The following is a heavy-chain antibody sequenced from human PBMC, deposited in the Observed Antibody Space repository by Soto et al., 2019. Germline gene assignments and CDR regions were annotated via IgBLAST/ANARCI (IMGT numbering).Heavy chain of an antibody. V-gene: IGHV3-74*01. CDR2: IKFDGSTT. CDR1: GFTFSTYW. Sequence: EVQVVESGGGLVQPGGSLRLSCVASGFTFSTYWMHWVRQAPGKGRVWVSRIKFDGSTTSYADYVKGRFNISRDNAKTTVYLKMKRLSAEETIGYQCARGLLTYYGVAGWGQGAKVTVSS. J-gene: IGHJ6*02. CDR3: ARGLLTYYGVAG.